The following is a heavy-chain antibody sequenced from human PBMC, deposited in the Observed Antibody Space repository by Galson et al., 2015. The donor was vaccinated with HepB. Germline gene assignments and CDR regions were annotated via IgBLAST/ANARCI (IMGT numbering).Heavy chain of an antibody. Sequence: ETLSLTCAVYGGSFSGYYWSWIRQPPGKGLEWIGEINHSGSTNYNPSLKSRVTISVDTSKNQFSLKLSSVTAADTAVYYCARGRYYYGSGSYRPSTYFDYWGQGTLVTVSS. CDR1: GGSFSGYY. D-gene: IGHD3-10*01. CDR3: ARGRYYYGSGSYRPSTYFDY. CDR2: INHSGST. J-gene: IGHJ4*02. V-gene: IGHV4-34*01.